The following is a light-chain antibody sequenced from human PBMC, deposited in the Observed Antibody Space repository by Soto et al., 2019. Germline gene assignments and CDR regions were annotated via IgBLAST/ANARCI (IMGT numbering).Light chain of an antibody. CDR1: SSDVGSHPL. CDR3: CAFTSAGTWV. J-gene: IGLJ3*02. Sequence: QSALTQPASVSGSPGQSITISCAGTSSDVGSHPLVSWYQQHPGKAPKLMISEDTKRTSGVSNRFSGSKSGNMASLTISGLQAEDEADYYCCAFTSAGTWVFGGGTKLTVL. CDR2: EDT. V-gene: IGLV2-23*01.